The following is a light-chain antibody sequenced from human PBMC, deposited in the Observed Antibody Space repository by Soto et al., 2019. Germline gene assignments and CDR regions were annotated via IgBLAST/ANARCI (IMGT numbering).Light chain of an antibody. CDR3: QQYNNWPWT. Sequence: ETVMTQSPSTLSVSPVGRATLSCMASQSISDTLAWYQQKPGQAPRLLIHGASTRATGFPARFSGSGSGTDFTLTISSLQSEDFAVYYCQQYNNWPWTFGQGTKVDIK. CDR1: QSISDT. J-gene: IGKJ1*01. CDR2: GAS. V-gene: IGKV3-15*01.